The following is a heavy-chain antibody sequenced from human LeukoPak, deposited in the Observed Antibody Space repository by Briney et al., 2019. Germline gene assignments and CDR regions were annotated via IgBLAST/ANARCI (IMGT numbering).Heavy chain of an antibody. Sequence: PSETLSLTCAVYGGSFSGYYWSWIRQPPGKGLEWIGEINHSGSTNYNPSLKSRVTISVDTSKNQFSLKLSSVTAADTAVYYCARGGGYSSSLVGFDPGGQRTLVTVSS. CDR3: ARGGGYSSSLVGFDP. D-gene: IGHD6-6*01. J-gene: IGHJ5*02. V-gene: IGHV4-34*01. CDR2: INHSGST. CDR1: GGSFSGYY.